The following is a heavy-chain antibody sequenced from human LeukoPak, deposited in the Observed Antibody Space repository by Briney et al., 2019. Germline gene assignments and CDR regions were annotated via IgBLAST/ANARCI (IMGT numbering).Heavy chain of an antibody. CDR3: AKGSSSGWSFDY. J-gene: IGHJ4*02. CDR1: GFTFSSYE. Sequence: PGGSLRLSCAASGFTFSSYEMNWVRQAPGKGLEWVSYISSSGSTIYYADSVKGRFTISRDNSKNTLYLQMNSLRAEDTAVYYCAKGSSSGWSFDYWGQGTLVTVSS. CDR2: ISSSGSTI. D-gene: IGHD6-19*01. V-gene: IGHV3-48*03.